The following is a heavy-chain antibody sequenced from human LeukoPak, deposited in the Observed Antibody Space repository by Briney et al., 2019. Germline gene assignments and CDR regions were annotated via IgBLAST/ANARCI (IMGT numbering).Heavy chain of an antibody. CDR2: IRSKAYGGTT. V-gene: IGHV3-49*03. Sequence: GGSLRLSCTASGSTFGDYAMSWFRQAPGKGLEWVGFIRSKAYGGTTEYAASVKGRFTISRDDSKSIAYLQMNSLKTEDTAVYYCTRAGITMIVVVIHYWGQGTLVTVSS. J-gene: IGHJ4*02. CDR1: GSTFGDYA. CDR3: TRAGITMIVVVIHY. D-gene: IGHD3-22*01.